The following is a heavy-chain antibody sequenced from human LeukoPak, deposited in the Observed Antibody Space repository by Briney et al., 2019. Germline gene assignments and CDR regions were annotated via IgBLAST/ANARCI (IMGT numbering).Heavy chain of an antibody. CDR3: ARDSYGMDV. CDR2: IWYNGSNK. CDR1: GFTFSCYG. Sequence: GGSLRLSCAASGFTFSCYGMHWVRQAPGEGLEGVAVIWYNGSNKYYAVSVKGRFTISRDNSKNTLYLQMNSLRAEDTAVYYCARDSYGMDVWGQGTTVTVSS. J-gene: IGHJ6*02. V-gene: IGHV3-33*01.